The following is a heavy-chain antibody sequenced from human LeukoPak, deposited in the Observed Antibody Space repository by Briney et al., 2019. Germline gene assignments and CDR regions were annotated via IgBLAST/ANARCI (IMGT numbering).Heavy chain of an antibody. V-gene: IGHV1-24*01. CDR2: FDPEDGET. CDR1: GYTLTELS. CDR3: ATGRYSYGYFGY. D-gene: IGHD5-18*01. Sequence: ASVKVSCKVSGYTLTELSMHWVRQAPGKGLERMGGFDPEDGETIYAQKFQGRVTMTEDTSTDTAYMELSSLRSEDTAVYYCATGRYSYGYFGYWGQGTLVTVSS. J-gene: IGHJ4*02.